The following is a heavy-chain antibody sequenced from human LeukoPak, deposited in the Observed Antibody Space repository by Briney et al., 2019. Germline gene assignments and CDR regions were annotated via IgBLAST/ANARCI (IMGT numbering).Heavy chain of an antibody. CDR2: ISTSGTAV. J-gene: IGHJ4*02. D-gene: IGHD5-12*01. CDR1: GFNVRSNY. Sequence: GGSLRLSCAASGFNVRSNYMTWVRQAPGKGLEWVSYISTSGTAVYYADSVKGRFTISRDNAKNSLYLQMNSLRVEDTAVYYCAKSPGGYSGPFGDWGQGTLVTVSS. V-gene: IGHV3-11*04. CDR3: AKSPGGYSGPFGD.